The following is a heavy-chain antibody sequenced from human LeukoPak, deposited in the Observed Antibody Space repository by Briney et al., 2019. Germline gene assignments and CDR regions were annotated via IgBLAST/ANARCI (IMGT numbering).Heavy chain of an antibody. V-gene: IGHV1-18*01. D-gene: IGHD5-24*01. CDR1: DYTFINYG. Sequence: ASFKVSCKAFDYTFINYGISWVRHAPGQGLEWMGWISANKVDTNYARKFQGRVTMTTDTSTSTIYMELRSLRSDDTAVYYCARELREEMVPELETDAFDIWGQGTLVTVSS. J-gene: IGHJ3*02. CDR2: ISANKVDT. CDR3: ARELREEMVPELETDAFDI.